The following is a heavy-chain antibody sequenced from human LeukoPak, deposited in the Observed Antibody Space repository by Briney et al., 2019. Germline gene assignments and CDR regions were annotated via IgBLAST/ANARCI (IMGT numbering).Heavy chain of an antibody. D-gene: IGHD3-3*01. CDR2: INAGNGNT. CDR1: GYTFTSYA. CDR3: ARVSPPRFLEWSLYY. J-gene: IGHJ4*02. V-gene: IGHV1-3*01. Sequence: VASVTVSCTASGYTFTSYAMHWVRQAPGQRLEWMGWINAGNGNTKYSQKFQGRVTITRDTSASTAYMELSSLRSEDTAVYYCARVSPPRFLEWSLYYWGQGTLVTVSS.